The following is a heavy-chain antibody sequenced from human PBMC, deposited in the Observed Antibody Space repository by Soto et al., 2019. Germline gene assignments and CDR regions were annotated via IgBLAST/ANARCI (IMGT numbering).Heavy chain of an antibody. CDR2: MNPNSGNT. V-gene: IGHV1-8*01. CDR3: ARSYVGADYYYYMDV. CDR1: GYAFPSYD. Sequence: GASVKVSCKASGYAFPSYDINWVRQATGQGLERMGWMNPNSGNTGYAQKFQGRVTMTRNTSISTAYMELSSLRSEDTAVYYCARSYVGADYYYYMDVWGKGTTVT. J-gene: IGHJ6*03. D-gene: IGHD3-16*01.